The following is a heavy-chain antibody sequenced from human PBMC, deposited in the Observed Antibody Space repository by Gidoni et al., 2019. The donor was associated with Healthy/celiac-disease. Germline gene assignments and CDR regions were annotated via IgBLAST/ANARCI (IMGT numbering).Heavy chain of an antibody. D-gene: IGHD2-21*01. Sequence: ADSVKGRFTISRDNSKNTLYLQMNSLRAEDTAVYYCARDLEVGPYYYYYGMDVWGQGTTVTVSS. CDR3: ARDLEVGPYYYYYGMDV. V-gene: IGHV3-33*01. J-gene: IGHJ6*02.